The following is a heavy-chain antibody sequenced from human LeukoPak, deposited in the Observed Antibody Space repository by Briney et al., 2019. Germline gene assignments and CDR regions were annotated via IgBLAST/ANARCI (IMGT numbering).Heavy chain of an antibody. CDR1: GASFNSHL. J-gene: IGHJ4*02. D-gene: IGHD6-13*01. V-gene: IGHV4-4*07. CDR3: ARLRRDTSSWYADDS. Sequence: SETLSLTCTVSGASFNSHLWSWVRQSARKGLEWIGRISSTDGTNYNPSLESLVTMSVDTSNNQYSLMLTPMTAAETADYYCARLRRDTSSWYADDSWGQGTLVTVSS. CDR2: ISSTDGT.